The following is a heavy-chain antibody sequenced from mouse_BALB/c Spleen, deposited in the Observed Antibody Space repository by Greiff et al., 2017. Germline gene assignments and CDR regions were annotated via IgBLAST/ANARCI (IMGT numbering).Heavy chain of an antibody. V-gene: IGHV1-63*02. CDR2: IYPGGGYT. CDR1: GYTFTHYW. CDR3: ARSAYYRYDPAWLAY. D-gene: IGHD2-14*01. J-gene: IGHJ3*01. Sequence: VQLQQSGAELVRPGTSVKISCKASGYTFTHYWLGWVKQRPGHGLEWIGDIYPGGGYTNYNEKFKGKATLTADTSSSTAYMQLSSLTSEDSAVYFCARSAYYRYDPAWLAYWGQGTLVTVSA.